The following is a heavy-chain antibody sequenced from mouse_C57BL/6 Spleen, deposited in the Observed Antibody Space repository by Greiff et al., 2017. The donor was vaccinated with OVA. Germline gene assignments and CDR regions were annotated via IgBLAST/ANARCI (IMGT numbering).Heavy chain of an antibody. Sequence: QVTLKVCGPGILQSSQTLSLTCSFSGFSLSTSGMGVSWIRQPSGKGLEWLAHIYWDDDKRYNPSLKSRLTISKDTSRNQVFLKITSVDTADTATYYCARNAYYGYDGVWFAYWGQGTLVTVSA. J-gene: IGHJ3*01. CDR2: IYWDDDK. D-gene: IGHD2-9*01. CDR1: GFSLSTSGMG. V-gene: IGHV8-12*01. CDR3: ARNAYYGYDGVWFAY.